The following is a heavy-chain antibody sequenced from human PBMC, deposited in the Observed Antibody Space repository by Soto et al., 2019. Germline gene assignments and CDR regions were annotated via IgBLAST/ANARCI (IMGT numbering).Heavy chain of an antibody. Sequence: QLQLQESGPGLVKPSETLSLTCTVSGGSISSSSYYWGWIHQPPGKGLEWIGSIYYSGSTYYNPSLKSRVTISVDTSKNQFSLKLSSVTAADTAVYYCARRYYDILTGRVTLIDYWGQGTLVTVSS. CDR1: GGSISSSSYY. J-gene: IGHJ4*02. D-gene: IGHD3-9*01. CDR3: ARRYYDILTGRVTLIDY. V-gene: IGHV4-39*01. CDR2: IYYSGST.